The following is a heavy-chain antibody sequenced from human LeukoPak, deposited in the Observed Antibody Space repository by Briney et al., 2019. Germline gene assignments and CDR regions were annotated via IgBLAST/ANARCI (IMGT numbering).Heavy chain of an antibody. Sequence: PSETLSLTCTVSGGSISRSNYYWGWLRQPPGKGLEWIGCIDYSGSAYYNPSLKSRVTISVDTSKKQFSLKLSSVTAADTALYYCARDTGTYYYGSGSQHAFDMWGQGTMVTVSS. J-gene: IGHJ3*02. CDR3: ARDTGTYYYGSGSQHAFDM. CDR2: IDYSGSA. D-gene: IGHD3-10*01. V-gene: IGHV4-39*02. CDR1: GGSISRSNYY.